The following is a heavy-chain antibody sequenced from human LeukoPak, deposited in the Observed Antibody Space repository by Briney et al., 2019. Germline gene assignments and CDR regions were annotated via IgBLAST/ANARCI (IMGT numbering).Heavy chain of an antibody. V-gene: IGHV4-59*01. Sequence: SETLSLTCAVYGGSFSGYYRSWIRQPPGKGLEWIGYIYYSGSTNYNPSLKSRVTISVDTSKNQFSLKLSSVTAADTAVYYCARGHSSRATRDWFDPWGQGTLVTVSS. CDR3: ARGHSSRATRDWFDP. J-gene: IGHJ5*02. CDR2: IYYSGST. CDR1: GGSFSGYY. D-gene: IGHD6-13*01.